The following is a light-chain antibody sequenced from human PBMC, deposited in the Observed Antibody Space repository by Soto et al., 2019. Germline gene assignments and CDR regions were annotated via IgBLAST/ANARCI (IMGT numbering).Light chain of an antibody. J-gene: IGLJ1*01. Sequence: QSALTQPPSASGSPGQSVTISCTGTSSDVGGYKYVSWYQQHPGKAPKLMIYEVSKRPSGVPDRFSGSKSGNTASLTVSGLQAEDEADYYCSSYAGGTFYVFGTGTKLTVL. CDR3: SSYAGGTFYV. V-gene: IGLV2-8*01. CDR2: EVS. CDR1: SSDVGGYKY.